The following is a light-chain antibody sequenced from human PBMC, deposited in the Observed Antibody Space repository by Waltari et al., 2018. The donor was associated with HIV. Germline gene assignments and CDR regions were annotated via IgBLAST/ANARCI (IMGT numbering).Light chain of an antibody. CDR1: SSDIGGYNY. J-gene: IGLJ1*01. CDR3: CSYAGSYTYV. Sequence: SALTQPASMSGSPGQSITISCTGTSSDIGGYNYVSWYQQHPGKAPQLMSSDVNKRPSGVPDRFSGSKSGNTASLTISGLQAEDEADYYCCSYAGSYTYVFGTGTKVTVL. V-gene: IGLV2-11*01. CDR2: DVN.